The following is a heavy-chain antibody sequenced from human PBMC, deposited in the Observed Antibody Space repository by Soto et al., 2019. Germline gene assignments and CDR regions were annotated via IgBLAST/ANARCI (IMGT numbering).Heavy chain of an antibody. CDR1: GFTFNTYT. Sequence: PGGSLRLSCEASGFTFNTYTMNWVRQAPGRGLEWVSSISSTTNYIYYGDSMKGRFTISRDNGKNSLYLEIHSLRAEDTAVYYCARESEDPTSNFDYWGQGTLVTVSS. J-gene: IGHJ4*02. CDR2: ISSTTNYI. V-gene: IGHV3-21*06. CDR3: ARESEDPTSNFDY.